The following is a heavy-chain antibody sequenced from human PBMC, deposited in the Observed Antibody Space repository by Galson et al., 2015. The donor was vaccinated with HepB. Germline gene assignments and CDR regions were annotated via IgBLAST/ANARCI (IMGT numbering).Heavy chain of an antibody. V-gene: IGHV5-51*03. CDR3: ARSPYYYDSSGYSRRGGAFDI. J-gene: IGHJ3*02. CDR1: GYSFTSYW. CDR2: IYPGDSDT. D-gene: IGHD3-22*01. Sequence: QSGAEVKKPGESLKISCKGSGYSFTSYWIGWVRQMPGKGLEWMGIIYPGDSDTRYSPSFQGQVTISAAKSISPAYLQWSSLKASDTAMYYCARSPYYYDSSGYSRRGGAFDIWGQGTMVTVSS.